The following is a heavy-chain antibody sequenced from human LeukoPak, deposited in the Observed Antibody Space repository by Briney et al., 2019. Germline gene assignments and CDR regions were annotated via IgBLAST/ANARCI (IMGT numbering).Heavy chain of an antibody. Sequence: SETLSLTCTVSGGSISSYYWSWIRQPPGKGLEWIGYIYYSGSTNYNPSLKSRVTISVDTSKNQFSLKLSSVTAADTAVYYCASHNWNYVGYWGQGTLVTVSS. CDR2: IYYSGST. CDR1: GGSISSYY. D-gene: IGHD1-7*01. V-gene: IGHV4-59*08. CDR3: ASHNWNYVGY. J-gene: IGHJ4*02.